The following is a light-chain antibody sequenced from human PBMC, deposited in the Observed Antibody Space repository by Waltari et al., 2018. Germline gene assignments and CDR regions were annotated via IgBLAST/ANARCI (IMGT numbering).Light chain of an antibody. CDR1: TGSVTSGNY. J-gene: IGLJ3*02. CDR3: LLSYSGARV. Sequence: QAVVTQEPSLSVSPGGTVTLTCGSSTGSVTSGNYPYWFQQKPGQAPRTLIYDASDRHSWTPARFSGSLLGGKAVLTLSAAQPEDEADYYCLLSYSGARVFGGGTKLTVL. V-gene: IGLV7-46*01. CDR2: DAS.